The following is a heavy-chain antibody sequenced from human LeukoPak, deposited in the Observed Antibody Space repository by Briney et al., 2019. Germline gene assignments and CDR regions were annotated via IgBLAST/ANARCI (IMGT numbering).Heavy chain of an antibody. D-gene: IGHD2-2*01. V-gene: IGHV6-1*01. CDR3: ARRLTQYDCFDP. J-gene: IGHJ5*02. CDR2: TYYRSTWYN. Sequence: SQTRSLTCAITGDSVSSNSVTWNWIRQSPSRGLEWLGRTYYRSTWYNDYAVSVRGRITVNPDTSKNQFSLHLNSVTPEDTAVYYCARRLTQYDCFDPWGQGILVTVSS. CDR1: GDSVSSNSVT.